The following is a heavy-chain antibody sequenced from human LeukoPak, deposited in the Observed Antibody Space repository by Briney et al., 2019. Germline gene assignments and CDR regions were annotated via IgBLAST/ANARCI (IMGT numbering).Heavy chain of an antibody. D-gene: IGHD2-8*01. CDR2: INHSGST. Sequence: PSETLSLTCAVYGGSFSGYYWSWIRQPPGKGLEWIGEINHSGSTNYNPSLKSRVTISVDTSKNQFSLKLSSVTAADTAVYYCATNADYVAVDYWGQGTLVTVSS. CDR1: GGSFSGYY. V-gene: IGHV4-34*01. CDR3: ATNADYVAVDY. J-gene: IGHJ4*02.